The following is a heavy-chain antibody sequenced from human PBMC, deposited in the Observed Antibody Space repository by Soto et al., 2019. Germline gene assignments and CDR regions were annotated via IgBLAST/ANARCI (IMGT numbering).Heavy chain of an antibody. CDR1: GDSITSGAYY. J-gene: IGHJ6*02. Sequence: PSETLSLTCTVSGDSITSGAYYWSWIRQNPGKGLEWIGHIYYSGSTDYNPSLKSRVTISGDTRRNQFSLKLSSVTAADTAVYYCARERRYCSGGTCSDGLDVWGQGTTVTVSS. CDR3: ARERRYCSGGTCSDGLDV. V-gene: IGHV4-31*03. D-gene: IGHD2-15*01. CDR2: IYYSGST.